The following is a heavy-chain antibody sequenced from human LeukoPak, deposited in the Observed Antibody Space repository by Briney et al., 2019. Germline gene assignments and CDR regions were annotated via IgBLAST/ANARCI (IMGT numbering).Heavy chain of an antibody. CDR1: GYTFTVYY. CDR2: INPNSGGT. D-gene: IGHD6-13*01. Sequence: ASVKVSCKASGYTFTVYYMHWVRQAPGQGLEWMGWINPNSGGTNYAQKFQGRVTMTRDTSISTAYMELSRLRSDDTAVYYCASFDGQQLVRGGSPFDYWGQGTLVTVSS. V-gene: IGHV1-2*02. CDR3: ASFDGQQLVRGGSPFDY. J-gene: IGHJ4*02.